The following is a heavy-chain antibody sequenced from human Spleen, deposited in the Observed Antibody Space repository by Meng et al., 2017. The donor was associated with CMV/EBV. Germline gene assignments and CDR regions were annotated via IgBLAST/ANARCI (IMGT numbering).Heavy chain of an antibody. J-gene: IGHJ4*02. CDR3: ARGRYSSSNFDS. CDR2: ISSSSSYI. CDR1: GFTVNRYY. Sequence: GGSLRLSCAASGFTVNRYYMNWVRQAPGKGLEWVSSISSSSSYIYFADSVKGRFTISRDNAKNSLYLQMNSLRAEDTAVYYCARGRYSSSNFDSWGQGTLVTVSS. V-gene: IGHV3-21*01. D-gene: IGHD6-6*01.